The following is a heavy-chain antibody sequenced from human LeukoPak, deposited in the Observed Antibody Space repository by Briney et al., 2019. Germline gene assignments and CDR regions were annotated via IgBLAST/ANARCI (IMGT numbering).Heavy chain of an antibody. CDR3: ASAPPYVFRFDP. Sequence: PGGSLRLSCAASGFTFRSYGMHWVRQAPGKGLEWVGYIRSSGSPIHYADSVKGRFTISRDNANNLLYLQMNSLRDEDTAVYYCASAPPYVFRFDPWGQGTLVTVSS. D-gene: IGHD1-14*01. J-gene: IGHJ5*02. CDR1: GFTFRSYG. CDR2: IRSSGSPI. V-gene: IGHV3-48*02.